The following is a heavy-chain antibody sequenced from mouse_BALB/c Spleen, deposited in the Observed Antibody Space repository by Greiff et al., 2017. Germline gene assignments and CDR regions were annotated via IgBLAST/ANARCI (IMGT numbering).Heavy chain of an antibody. Sequence: EVKLQESGAELVKPGASVKLSCTASGFNIKDTYMHWVKQRPEQGLEWIGRIDPANGNTKYNPKFQGKATITADTSSNTAYLQLSSLTSEDTAVYYCASDDGYYVGYYAMDYWGQGTSVTVSS. J-gene: IGHJ4*01. CDR1: GFNIKDTY. V-gene: IGHV14-3*02. CDR3: ASDDGYYVGYYAMDY. CDR2: IDPANGNT. D-gene: IGHD2-3*01.